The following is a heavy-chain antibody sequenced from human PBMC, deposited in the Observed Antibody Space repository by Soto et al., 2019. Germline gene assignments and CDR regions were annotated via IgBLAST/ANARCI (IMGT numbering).Heavy chain of an antibody. J-gene: IGHJ6*02. Sequence: EVQLVESGGGLVQPGGSLRLSCAASGFTFSSYSMNWVRQAPGKGLEWVSYISSSSSTIYYADSVKGRFTISRDNAKNSLYLQMNSLRDEDTAVYYCARDVPFGGQDGYYYGMDVWGQGTTVTVSS. CDR3: ARDVPFGGQDGYYYGMDV. CDR2: ISSSSSTI. V-gene: IGHV3-48*02. CDR1: GFTFSSYS. D-gene: IGHD3-10*01.